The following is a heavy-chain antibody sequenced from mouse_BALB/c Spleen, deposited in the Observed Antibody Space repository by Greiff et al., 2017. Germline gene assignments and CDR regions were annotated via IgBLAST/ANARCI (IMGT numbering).Heavy chain of an antibody. CDR3: ARCDYYAFDY. J-gene: IGHJ2*01. CDR1: GFTFSSYA. Sequence: EVKLMESGGGLVKPGGSLKLSCAASGFTFSSYAMSWVRQTPEKRLEWVASISSGGSTYYPDSVKGRFTISRDNARNILYLQMSSLRSEDTAMYYCARCDYYAFDYWGQGTTLTVSS. CDR2: ISSGGST. V-gene: IGHV5-6-5*01. D-gene: IGHD1-1*01.